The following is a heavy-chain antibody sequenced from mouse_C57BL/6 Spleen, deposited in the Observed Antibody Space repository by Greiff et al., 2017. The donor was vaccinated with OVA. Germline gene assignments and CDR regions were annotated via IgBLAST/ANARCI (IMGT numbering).Heavy chain of an antibody. D-gene: IGHD3-3*01. Sequence: VQLQEPGAELVRPGSSVKLSCKASGYTFTSYWMHWVKQRPIQGLEWIGNIDPSDSETHYNQKFKDKATLTVDKSSSTAYMQLSSLTSEDSAVYYCARGGQHAMDYWGQGTSVTVSS. CDR1: GYTFTSYW. V-gene: IGHV1-52*01. CDR3: ARGGQHAMDY. J-gene: IGHJ4*01. CDR2: IDPSDSET.